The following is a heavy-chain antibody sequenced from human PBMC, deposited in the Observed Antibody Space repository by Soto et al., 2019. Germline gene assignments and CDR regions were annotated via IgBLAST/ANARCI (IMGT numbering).Heavy chain of an antibody. J-gene: IGHJ4*02. CDR2: IIPIFDAT. CDR3: ARDLTSVSGS. V-gene: IGHV1-69*01. Sequence: QVQMVQSGAEVKKPGSSARVSCKVSGGTFSRHSISWVRQAPGQGLEWMGGIIPIFDATQYAQKFQGRLTITADESTTTFHMDLSGLRPEDTALYYCARDLTSVSGSWGQGTLVTVS. CDR1: GGTFSRHS. D-gene: IGHD6-25*01.